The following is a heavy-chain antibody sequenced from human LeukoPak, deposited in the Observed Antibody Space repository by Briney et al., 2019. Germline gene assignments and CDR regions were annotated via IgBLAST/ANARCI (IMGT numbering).Heavy chain of an antibody. V-gene: IGHV4-39*07. J-gene: IGHJ4*02. CDR1: GGSISSSSYY. D-gene: IGHD6-19*01. Sequence: PSETLSLTCTVSGGSISSSSYYWGWIRQPPGNGLEWIGSIYYSGSTYYNPSLKSRVTISVDTSKNQFSLKLSSVTAADTAVYYCIAVAGNFDYWGRGTLVTVSS. CDR3: IAVAGNFDY. CDR2: IYYSGST.